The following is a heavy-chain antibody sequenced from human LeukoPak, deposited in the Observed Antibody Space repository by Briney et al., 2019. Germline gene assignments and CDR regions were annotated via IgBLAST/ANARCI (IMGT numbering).Heavy chain of an antibody. CDR1: GGSFSGYY. J-gene: IGHJ3*02. Sequence: KPSETLSLTCAVYGGSFSGYYWSWIRQPPGKGLEWIGEINHSGSTNYNPSLKSRVTISVDTSKNQFSLKLSSVTAADTAVYYCARGLRYFDWPPKVPLDIWGQGTMVTVSS. CDR2: INHSGST. D-gene: IGHD3-9*01. V-gene: IGHV4-34*01. CDR3: ARGLRYFDWPPKVPLDI.